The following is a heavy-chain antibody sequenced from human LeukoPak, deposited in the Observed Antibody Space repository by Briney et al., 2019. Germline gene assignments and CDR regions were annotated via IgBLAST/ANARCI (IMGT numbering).Heavy chain of an antibody. CDR3: ARDGKITMVRGVIKEDYYYYMGV. Sequence: ASVKVSCKASGGTFSSYAISWVRQAPGQGLEWMGGIIPIFGAANYAQKFQGRVTITADESTSTAYMELSSLRSEDTAVYYCARDGKITMVRGVIKEDYYYYMGVWGKGTTVTVSS. J-gene: IGHJ6*03. V-gene: IGHV1-69*01. D-gene: IGHD3-10*01. CDR1: GGTFSSYA. CDR2: IIPIFGAA.